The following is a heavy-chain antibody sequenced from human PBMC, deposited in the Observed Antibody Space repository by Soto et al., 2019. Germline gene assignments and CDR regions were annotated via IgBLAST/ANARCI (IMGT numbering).Heavy chain of an antibody. CDR3: ARGGDYSAFDI. CDR2: INAGNGNT. Sequence: ASVKVSCKASGYTFTSYAMHWVRQAPGQRLEWMGWINAGNGNTKYSQKFQGRVTITADKSTSTAYMELSSLRSEDTAVYYCARGGDYSAFDIWGQGTMVTVSS. V-gene: IGHV1-3*01. CDR1: GYTFTSYA. J-gene: IGHJ3*02. D-gene: IGHD4-17*01.